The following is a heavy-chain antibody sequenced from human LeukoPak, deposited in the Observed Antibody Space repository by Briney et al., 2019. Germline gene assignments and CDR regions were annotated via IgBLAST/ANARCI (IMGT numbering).Heavy chain of an antibody. CDR1: RGSISSYY. V-gene: IGHV4-59*01. Sequence: SETLSLTCAVSRGSISSYYWSWIRQPPGNALEGFGYIYYSGSTNYNPSLKSPLTMSVHTSKRQFSLNLSSMTASDTAIHYFSWGGSRFDYWGQGTLVTVSS. CDR2: IYYSGST. CDR3: SWGGSRFDY. J-gene: IGHJ4*02. D-gene: IGHD1-26*01.